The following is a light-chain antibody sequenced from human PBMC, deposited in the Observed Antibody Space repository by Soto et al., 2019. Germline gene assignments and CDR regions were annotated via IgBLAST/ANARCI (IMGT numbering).Light chain of an antibody. J-gene: IGKJ5*01. Sequence: DIVMTQSPLSLPVTPGEPASISCRSSKSLLHSNGYNYLDWYLQKPGQSPQLLIYLGSNRASGVPDRFSGSGSGTDFTLKISRVEAEDVGVYYCMQVLQTPLVTFGQGTRLEIK. CDR2: LGS. V-gene: IGKV2-28*01. CDR1: KSLLHSNGYNY. CDR3: MQVLQTPLVT.